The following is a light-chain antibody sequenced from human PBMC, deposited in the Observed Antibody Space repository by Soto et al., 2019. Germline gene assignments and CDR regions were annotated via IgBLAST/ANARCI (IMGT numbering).Light chain of an antibody. V-gene: IGKV3-11*01. J-gene: IGKJ5*01. Sequence: EIVLTQSPATLSLSPGERATLSCRASQSVNIYLAWYQQKPGQAPRLLIYDGSNRATGIPARFSGSGAGTEFTLTISSREPEDSAVYYCQQRLSWPPITFGQGTRLEIK. CDR2: DGS. CDR1: QSVNIY. CDR3: QQRLSWPPIT.